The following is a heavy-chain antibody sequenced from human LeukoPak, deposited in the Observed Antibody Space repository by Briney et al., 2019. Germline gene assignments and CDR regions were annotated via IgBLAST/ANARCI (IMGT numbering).Heavy chain of an antibody. Sequence: GGSLRLSCAASGFTVSSNYMTWVRQAPGKGLEWVSVIYSNNITHYADSVKGRFTISRDDSRSTVDLHLSSLGPDDTAVYYCAREGHTSGYCGSFDNWGQGTAVAVSS. V-gene: IGHV3-53*01. CDR3: AREGHTSGYCGSFDN. J-gene: IGHJ4*03. CDR1: GFTVSSNY. CDR2: IYSNNIT. D-gene: IGHD3-22*01.